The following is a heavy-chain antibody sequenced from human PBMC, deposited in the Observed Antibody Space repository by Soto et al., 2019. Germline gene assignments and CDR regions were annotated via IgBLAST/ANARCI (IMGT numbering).Heavy chain of an antibody. V-gene: IGHV1-69*13. CDR2: IIPIFGTA. D-gene: IGHD5-12*01. CDR3: AISGYDSSYYYYGMDV. J-gene: IGHJ6*02. CDR1: GGTFSSYA. Sequence: ASVKVSCKASGGTFSSYAISWVRQAPGQGLEWMGGIIPIFGTANYAQKFQGRVTITADESTSTAYMELSSLRSEDTAVYYCAISGYDSSYYYYGMDVWGQETTVTVSS.